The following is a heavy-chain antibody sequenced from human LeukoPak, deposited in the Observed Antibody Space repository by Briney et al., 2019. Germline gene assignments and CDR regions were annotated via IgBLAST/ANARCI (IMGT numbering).Heavy chain of an antibody. Sequence: SVKVSCKASGGTFSSYAISWVRQAPGQGLEWMGRIIPILGIANYAQKFQGRVTITADKSTSTAYMELSSLRSEDTAVYYCATGGGSYRIEAYFDYWGQGTLVTVSS. CDR3: ATGGGSYRIEAYFDY. CDR2: IIPILGIA. V-gene: IGHV1-69*04. J-gene: IGHJ4*02. CDR1: GGTFSSYA. D-gene: IGHD1-26*01.